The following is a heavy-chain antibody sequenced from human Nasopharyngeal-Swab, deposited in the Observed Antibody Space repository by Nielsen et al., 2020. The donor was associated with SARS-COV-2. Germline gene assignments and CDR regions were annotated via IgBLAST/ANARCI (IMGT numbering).Heavy chain of an antibody. V-gene: IGHV1-8*01. CDR2: MNPNSGNT. J-gene: IGHJ6*02. Sequence: ASVKVSCKASGYTFTSYDINWVRQATGQGLEWMGWMNPNSGNTGYAQKFQGRVTMTRNTSISTAYMELSSLRSEDTAVYYCARDIVVVVAATPYYYYGMDVWGQGTTATVSS. D-gene: IGHD2-15*01. CDR1: GYTFTSYD. CDR3: ARDIVVVVAATPYYYYGMDV.